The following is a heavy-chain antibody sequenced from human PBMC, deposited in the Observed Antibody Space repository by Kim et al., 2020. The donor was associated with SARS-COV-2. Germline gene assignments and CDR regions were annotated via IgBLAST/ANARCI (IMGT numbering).Heavy chain of an antibody. CDR3: ARTAGFDIVVVPAAMSFDY. Sequence: SETLSLTCTVSGGSISSSSYYWGWIRQPPGKGLEWIGSIYYSGSTYYNPSLKSRVTTSVDTSKNQFSLKLSSVTAADTAVYYCARTAGFDIVVVPAAMSFDYWGQGTLVTVSS. J-gene: IGHJ4*02. V-gene: IGHV4-39*01. CDR2: IYYSGST. D-gene: IGHD2-2*01. CDR1: GGSISSSSYY.